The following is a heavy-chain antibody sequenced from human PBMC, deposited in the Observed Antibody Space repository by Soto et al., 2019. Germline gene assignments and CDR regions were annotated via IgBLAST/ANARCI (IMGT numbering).Heavy chain of an antibody. CDR1: GFTFSSYS. J-gene: IGHJ6*02. D-gene: IGHD1-1*01. CDR3: ARVRTTGTTYFYYYYGMDV. V-gene: IGHV3-48*04. CDR2: ISSSSSTI. Sequence: GGSLRLSCAASGFTFSSYSMNWVRQAPGKGLEWVSYISSSSSTIYYADSVKGRFTISRDNAKNSLYLQMNSLRAEDTAVYYCARVRTTGTTYFYYYYGMDVWGQGTTVTVS.